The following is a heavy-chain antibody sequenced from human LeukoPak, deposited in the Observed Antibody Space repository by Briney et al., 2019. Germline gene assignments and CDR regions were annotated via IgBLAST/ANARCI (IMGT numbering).Heavy chain of an antibody. J-gene: IGHJ6*02. CDR1: GLTFSFYS. CDR3: ATDYAGNSLWYYYGLGV. D-gene: IGHD4-23*01. Sequence: PGGSLRLSGAASGLTFSFYSMNWVRQAPGKGLEWVSSISSDSRYIYYADSVKGRFTISRDNDKNSLYLQMNSLRAEDTAVYYCATDYAGNSLWYYYGLGVWGQGTTVTVSS. CDR2: ISSDSRYI. V-gene: IGHV3-21*01.